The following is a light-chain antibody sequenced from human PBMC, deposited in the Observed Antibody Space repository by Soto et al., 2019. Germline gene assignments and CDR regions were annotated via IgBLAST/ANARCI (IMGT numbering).Light chain of an antibody. CDR3: QQCYSIPYT. V-gene: IGKV4-1*01. Sequence: DIVMTQSPDSLAVSLGERATIDCKSSQSVLSSSNSKNFLAWYQQKPGQPPKLLIYWASTRESGVPDRFSGSGSGTHFTLTISSLQAEDVAVYYCQQCYSIPYTFGQGTKLEIK. CDR2: WAS. CDR1: QSVLSSSNSKNF. J-gene: IGKJ2*01.